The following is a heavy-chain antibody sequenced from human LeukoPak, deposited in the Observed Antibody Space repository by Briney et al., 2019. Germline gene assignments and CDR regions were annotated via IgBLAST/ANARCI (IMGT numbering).Heavy chain of an antibody. CDR1: GASISSHY. D-gene: IGHD2-2*02. V-gene: IGHV4-59*11. Sequence: SETLSLTCTVSGASISSHYWSWIRQPPGKGLEWIGYIYYSGSTNYNPSLKSRVTISVDTSKNQFSLKLSSVTAADTAVYYCARDGGYCSSTSCYMGWFDPWGQGTLVTVSS. CDR3: ARDGGYCSSTSCYMGWFDP. J-gene: IGHJ5*02. CDR2: IYYSGST.